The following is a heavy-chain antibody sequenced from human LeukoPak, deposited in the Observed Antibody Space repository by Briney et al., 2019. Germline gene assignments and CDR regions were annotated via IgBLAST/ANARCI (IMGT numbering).Heavy chain of an antibody. CDR1: GFTFSSYA. CDR3: AKDLSGWYYFDY. Sequence: GGSLRLSCAASGFTFSSYAMSWVRQAPGKGLEWVSAINGSGGSTYYADSVKGRFTISRDNSKNTLYLQMNSLRAEDTAVYYCAKDLSGWYYFDYWGQGTLVTVSS. CDR2: INGSGGST. J-gene: IGHJ4*02. V-gene: IGHV3-23*01. D-gene: IGHD6-19*01.